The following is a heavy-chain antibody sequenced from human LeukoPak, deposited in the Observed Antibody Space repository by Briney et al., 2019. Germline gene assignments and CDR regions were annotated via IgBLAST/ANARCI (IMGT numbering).Heavy chain of an antibody. V-gene: IGHV3-48*04. CDR2: ISSSGSTI. CDR3: ARTLYRYYYMDV. D-gene: IGHD4-11*01. J-gene: IGHJ6*03. Sequence: GGAPRPSSAAPGFPFSSYTMSWVRPAPGKGLEGVSYISSSGSTIYYADSVKGRFTISRDNAKNSLYLQMNSLRAEDTAVYYCARTLYRYYYMDVWGKGTTVTVSS. CDR1: GFPFSSYT.